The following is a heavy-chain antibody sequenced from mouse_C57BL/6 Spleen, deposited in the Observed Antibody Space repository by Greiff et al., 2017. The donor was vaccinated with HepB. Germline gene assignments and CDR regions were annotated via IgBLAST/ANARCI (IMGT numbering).Heavy chain of an antibody. CDR1: GYTFTSYW. D-gene: IGHD3-2*02. CDR2: IHPNSGST. CDR3: ARSSAAQATMGFAY. Sequence: QVQLQQPGAELVKPGASVKLSCKASGYTFTSYWMHWVKQRPGQGLEWIGMIHPNSGSTNYNEKFKSKATLTVDKSSSTAYMQLSSLTSEDSAVYYCARSSAAQATMGFAYWGQGTLVTVSA. J-gene: IGHJ3*01. V-gene: IGHV1-64*01.